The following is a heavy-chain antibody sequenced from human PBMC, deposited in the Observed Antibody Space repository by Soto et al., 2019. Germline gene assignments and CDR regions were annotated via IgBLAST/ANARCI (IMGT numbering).Heavy chain of an antibody. CDR3: ARLSGSNYYTVAY. V-gene: IGHV4-34*01. CDR2: INHSGSF. J-gene: IGHJ4*02. Sequence: SETLSLTCAVYGGSFSDYYWSWIRQPPGKGLEWIGEINHSGSFNYNPSLKSRVTISVDTPKNQFSLKLSSMTAADTAVYYCARLSGSNYYTVAYWGQGILVTVSS. D-gene: IGHD1-26*01. CDR1: GGSFSDYY.